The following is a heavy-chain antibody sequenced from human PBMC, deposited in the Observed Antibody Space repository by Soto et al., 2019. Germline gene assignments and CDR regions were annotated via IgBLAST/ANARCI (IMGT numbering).Heavy chain of an antibody. J-gene: IGHJ2*01. CDR1: GGTFSNYA. CDR3: ARGSTTNWYFDL. Sequence: QVQLVQSGAEVKQPGSSVKVSCRASGGTFSNYAISWVRQAPGQGLEWMGGIIPLFGTANYVQKSQGRVTITADKSTSTAYMELNSLRSEDTAVYYCARGSTTNWYFDLWGRGTLVTVSS. V-gene: IGHV1-69*06. CDR2: IIPLFGTA. D-gene: IGHD1-1*01.